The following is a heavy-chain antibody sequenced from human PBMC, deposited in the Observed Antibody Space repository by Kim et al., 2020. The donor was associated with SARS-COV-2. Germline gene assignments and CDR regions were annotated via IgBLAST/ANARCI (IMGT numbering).Heavy chain of an antibody. Sequence: ASVKVSCKVSGYTLTELSMHWVRQAPGKGLEWMGGFDPEDGETIYAQKFQGRVTMTEDTSTDTAYMELSSLRSEDTAVYYCATGLGQLATFDYWGQGTLVTVSS. CDR2: FDPEDGET. V-gene: IGHV1-24*01. D-gene: IGHD6-13*01. CDR3: ATGLGQLATFDY. CDR1: GYTLTELS. J-gene: IGHJ4*02.